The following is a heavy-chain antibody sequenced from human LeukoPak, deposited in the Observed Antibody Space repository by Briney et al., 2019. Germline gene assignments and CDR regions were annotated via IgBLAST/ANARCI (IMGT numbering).Heavy chain of an antibody. CDR1: GGSISSYY. CDR2: IYTSGST. CDR3: ARGSGSYWDPFDY. J-gene: IGHJ4*02. D-gene: IGHD1-26*01. V-gene: IGHV4-4*07. Sequence: SETLSLTWTVSGGSISSYYGSWIRQPAGEGLEWIGRIYTSGSTNYNPSLKSRVTMSVDTSKNQFSLKLSSVTAADTAVYYCARGSGSYWDPFDYWGQGTLVTVSS.